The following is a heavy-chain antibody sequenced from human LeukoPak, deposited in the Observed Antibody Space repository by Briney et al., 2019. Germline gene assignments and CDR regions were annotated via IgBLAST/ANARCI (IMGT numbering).Heavy chain of an antibody. D-gene: IGHD6-13*01. CDR2: INHSGST. V-gene: IGHV4-34*01. CDR3: GRAPPGYSSSCYGFAP. J-gene: IGHJ5*02. Sequence: SETLSLTCAVYGGSFSGYYWSWIRQPPGKGLEWIGEINHSGSTNYNPSLKSRVTISVDTSKNQFSLKLSSVTAADTAVYYCGRAPPGYSSSCYGFAPGGRETLVPVSS. CDR1: GGSFSGYY.